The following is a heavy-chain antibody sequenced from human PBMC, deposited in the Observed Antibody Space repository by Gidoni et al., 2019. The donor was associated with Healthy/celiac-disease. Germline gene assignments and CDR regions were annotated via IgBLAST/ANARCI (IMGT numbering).Heavy chain of an antibody. Sequence: QVQLVQSGAEVKKPGASVKVSCKPSGSTFTSYGISWVRQAPGQGLEWMGWISAYNGNTNYAQKLQGRVTMTTDTSTSTAYMELRSLRSDDTAVYYCARDQRVETYYDFWSQTDWGQGTLVTVSS. CDR3: ARDQRVETYYDFWSQTD. CDR1: GSTFTSYG. J-gene: IGHJ4*02. D-gene: IGHD3-3*01. V-gene: IGHV1-18*04. CDR2: ISAYNGNT.